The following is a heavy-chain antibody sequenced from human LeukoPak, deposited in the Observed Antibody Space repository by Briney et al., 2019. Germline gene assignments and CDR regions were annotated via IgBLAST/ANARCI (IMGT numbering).Heavy chain of an antibody. Sequence: PSQTLSLTCTVSGGSISSGSYYWSWIRQPAGKGLEWIGRIYTSGSTNYNPSLKSRVTISVDTSKNQFSLKLSSVTAADTAVYYCARRGDAWQILYSFDVWGQGTAVIVSS. D-gene: IGHD2-15*01. J-gene: IGHJ3*01. CDR3: ARRGDAWQILYSFDV. CDR2: IYTSGST. V-gene: IGHV4-61*02. CDR1: GGSISSGSYY.